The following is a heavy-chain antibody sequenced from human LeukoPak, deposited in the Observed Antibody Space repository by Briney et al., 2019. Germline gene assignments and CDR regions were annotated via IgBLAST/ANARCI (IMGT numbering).Heavy chain of an antibody. CDR2: INHSGST. D-gene: IGHD1/OR15-1a*01. CDR1: GGSFSGYY. Sequence: SETLSLTCAVYGGSFSGYYWSWIRQPPGKGLEWIGEINHSGSTNYNPSLKSRVTISVDTSKNQFSLKLSSVTAADTAVYYCARGKSNPIIREHRNAFDIWGQGTMVTVSS. J-gene: IGHJ3*02. CDR3: ARGKSNPIIREHRNAFDI. V-gene: IGHV4-34*01.